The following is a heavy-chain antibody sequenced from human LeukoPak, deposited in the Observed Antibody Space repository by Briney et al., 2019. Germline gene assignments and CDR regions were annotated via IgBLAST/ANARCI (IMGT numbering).Heavy chain of an antibody. CDR2: IIPIFGTA. Sequence: SVKISCKASVGTLSTYAISWVRQAPRHKLERMGGIIPIFGTASYAQKFQGRVTITADESTSTVYMELSSLRSEDTAVYYCARDYPEGIAAADNALHGMDVWGRGTTVTVSS. J-gene: IGHJ6*02. CDR1: VGTLSTYA. D-gene: IGHD6-13*01. CDR3: ARDYPEGIAAADNALHGMDV. V-gene: IGHV1-69*01.